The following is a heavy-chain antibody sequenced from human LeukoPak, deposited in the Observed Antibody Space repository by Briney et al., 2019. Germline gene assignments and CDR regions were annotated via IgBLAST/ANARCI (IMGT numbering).Heavy chain of an antibody. CDR1: GYTFTGYY. Sequence: GASVKVSCKASGYTFTGYYMHWVRQAPGQGLEWMGWISTYSDNTHYAQKLQGRVTMTTDTSTSTVYMELKSLRSDDTAVYYCARIQSRIIAARPGNPAFDYWGRGTLVTVSS. V-gene: IGHV1-18*04. D-gene: IGHD6-6*01. CDR2: ISTYSDNT. CDR3: ARIQSRIIAARPGNPAFDY. J-gene: IGHJ4*02.